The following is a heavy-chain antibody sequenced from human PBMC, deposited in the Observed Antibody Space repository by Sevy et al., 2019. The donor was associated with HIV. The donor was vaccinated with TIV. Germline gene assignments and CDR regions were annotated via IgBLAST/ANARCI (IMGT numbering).Heavy chain of an antibody. CDR1: GLTFSSYA. J-gene: IGHJ4*02. Sequence: GGSLRLSCAASGLTFSSYAMSWVRQAPGKGLEWVSAISGSGGSTYYADSVKGRFTISRDNSKNTLYLQMNSLRAEDTAVYYCAKIPRVYDSSGYYYFDYWGQGTLVTVSS. CDR2: ISGSGGST. CDR3: AKIPRVYDSSGYYYFDY. V-gene: IGHV3-23*01. D-gene: IGHD3-22*01.